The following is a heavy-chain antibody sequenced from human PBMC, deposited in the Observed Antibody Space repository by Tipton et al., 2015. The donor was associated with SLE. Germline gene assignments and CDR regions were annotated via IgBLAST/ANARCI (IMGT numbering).Heavy chain of an antibody. CDR3: AREIIAVTGTDAFDM. V-gene: IGHV3-30*04. CDR2: ISYDGSNK. Sequence: SLRLSCAVSGFSFSTSAMSWVRQAPGKGLEWVAVISYDGSNKYYADSVKGRFTISRDNSKNTLYLQMNSLRAEDTAVYYCAREIIAVTGTDAFDMWGQGTMVTVSS. D-gene: IGHD6-19*01. CDR1: GFSFSTSA. J-gene: IGHJ3*02.